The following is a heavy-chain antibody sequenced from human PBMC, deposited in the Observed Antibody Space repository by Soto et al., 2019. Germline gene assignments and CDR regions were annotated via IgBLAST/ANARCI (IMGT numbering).Heavy chain of an antibody. D-gene: IGHD6-13*01. CDR2: VYRTGST. CDR3: ARARATIAAAAIFDC. Sequence: PSETLSHTCTFSGGSIITSNWWSWVRQPPGKGLEWIGEVYRTGSTNYNPSLESRLTISVDKSKNQFSLKLTSVTAADTAVYYCARARATIAAAAIFDCWGQGTLVTVSS. J-gene: IGHJ4*02. V-gene: IGHV4-4*02. CDR1: GGSIITSNW.